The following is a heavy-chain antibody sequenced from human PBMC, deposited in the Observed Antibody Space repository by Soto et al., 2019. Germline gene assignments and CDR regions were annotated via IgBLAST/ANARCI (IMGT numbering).Heavy chain of an antibody. J-gene: IGHJ6*02. V-gene: IGHV1-3*01. CDR1: GYTFTSYA. CDR2: INAGNGNT. Sequence: QVQLVQSGAEVKKPGASVKVSCKASGYTFTSYAMHWVRQAPGQRLEWMGWINAGNGNTKYSQKFQGRVTITTDTSASTAYMELRSLRSEDTAVYYCARERFGELRRVFVLLDGMDVWGQGTTVTVSS. CDR3: ARERFGELRRVFVLLDGMDV. D-gene: IGHD3-10*01.